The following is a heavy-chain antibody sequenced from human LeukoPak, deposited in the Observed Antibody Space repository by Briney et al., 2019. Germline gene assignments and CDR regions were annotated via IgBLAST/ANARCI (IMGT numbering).Heavy chain of an antibody. J-gene: IGHJ6*02. V-gene: IGHV3-33*01. CDR2: IWYDGSNK. Sequence: GRSLRLSCVASGFTFTNYGMHWVRQAPGKGLEWVAVIWYDGSNKYYADSVKGRFTISRDNSKNTLYLQMNSLRAEDTAVYYCARATPDYYGMDVWGQGTTVTASS. CDR3: ARATPDYYGMDV. CDR1: GFTFTNYG.